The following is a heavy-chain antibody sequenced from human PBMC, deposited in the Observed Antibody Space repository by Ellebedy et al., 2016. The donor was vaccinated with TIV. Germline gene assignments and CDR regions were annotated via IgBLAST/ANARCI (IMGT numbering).Heavy chain of an antibody. Sequence: SETLSLTCTVSGGSISSYYWSWIRQPPGKGLEWIGYIYYSVNTNYNPSLKSRVTISEDTSKNQFSLKLSSVTAADTAVYYCAGSSGSSRIDYWGQGILVTVSS. J-gene: IGHJ4*02. D-gene: IGHD6-6*01. V-gene: IGHV4-59*01. CDR1: GGSISSYY. CDR2: IYYSVNT. CDR3: AGSSGSSRIDY.